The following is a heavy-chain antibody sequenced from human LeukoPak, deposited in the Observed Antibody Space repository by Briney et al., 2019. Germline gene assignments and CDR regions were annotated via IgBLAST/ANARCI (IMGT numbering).Heavy chain of an antibody. CDR1: GFTFSSYW. CDR2: IKQDGSEK. V-gene: IGHV3-7*01. Sequence: GGSLRLSCAASGFTFSSYWMSWVRQAPGKGLEWVANIKQDGSEKYYLDSVKGRFTISRDNAKNSLYLQMNSLRAEDTAVYYCAREGTSCYVDYWGQGTLVTVSS. D-gene: IGHD2-2*01. J-gene: IGHJ4*02. CDR3: AREGTSCYVDY.